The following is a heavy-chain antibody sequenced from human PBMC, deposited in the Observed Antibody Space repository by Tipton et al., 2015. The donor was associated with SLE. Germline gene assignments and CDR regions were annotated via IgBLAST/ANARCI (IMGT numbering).Heavy chain of an antibody. J-gene: IGHJ5*02. CDR2: IYTSGST. CDR3: ARSEVVPARNWFDP. Sequence: TLSLTCTVSGYSISSGYYWGWIRQPPGKGLEWIGYIYTSGSTNYNPSLKSRVTISVDTSTKNQFSLNLSSVTTADTAVYYCARSEVVPARNWFDPWGQGTLVTVSS. D-gene: IGHD2-2*01. CDR1: GYSISSGYY. V-gene: IGHV4-38-2*02.